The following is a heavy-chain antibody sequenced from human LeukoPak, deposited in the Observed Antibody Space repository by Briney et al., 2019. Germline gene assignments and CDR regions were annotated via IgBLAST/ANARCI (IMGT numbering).Heavy chain of an antibody. D-gene: IGHD1-26*01. CDR2: ISGSGGST. J-gene: IGHJ5*02. V-gene: IGHV3-23*01. CDR1: GFTFSSYA. Sequence: GGSLRLSCAASGFTFSSYAMSWVRQVPGKGLEWVSAISGSGGSTYYADSVQGRFTISRDNSKNTLYLQMNSLRAEDTATYFCAQNQWEFLAWGQGTLVTVSS. CDR3: AQNQWEFLA.